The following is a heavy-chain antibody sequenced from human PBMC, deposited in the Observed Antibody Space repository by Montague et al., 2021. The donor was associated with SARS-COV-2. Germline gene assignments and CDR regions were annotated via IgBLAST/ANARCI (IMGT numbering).Heavy chain of an antibody. V-gene: IGHV4-39*01. CDR2: IHYSGIT. CDR1: GDSISSGYFY. J-gene: IGHJ4*02. D-gene: IGHD2-2*01. Sequence: SETLSLTCTVSGDSISSGYFYWGWIRQPPGKGLEWVGIIHYSGITYYNPSLKSRVTISVDTPRNQFSLKLSSVTAADTAIYYCARHLAISGPAAVSDYWGQGTLVTVSS. CDR3: ARHLAISGPAAVSDY.